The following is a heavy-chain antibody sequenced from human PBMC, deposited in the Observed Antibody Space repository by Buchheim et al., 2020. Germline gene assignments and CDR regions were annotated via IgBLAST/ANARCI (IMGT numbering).Heavy chain of an antibody. J-gene: IGHJ6*02. V-gene: IGHV4-61*02. D-gene: IGHD2-21*01. Sequence: QLQLQESGPGLVKPSQTLSLTCTVSGGSISSGSYYWSWIRQPAGKGLEWIGRIYTSGSTNYNPSLKSRVTISVDPSKNPFSLKLSSVTAADTAVYYCARAYCGGDCYGGSYYYYGMDVWGQGTT. CDR3: ARAYCGGDCYGGSYYYYGMDV. CDR2: IYTSGST. CDR1: GGSISSGSYY.